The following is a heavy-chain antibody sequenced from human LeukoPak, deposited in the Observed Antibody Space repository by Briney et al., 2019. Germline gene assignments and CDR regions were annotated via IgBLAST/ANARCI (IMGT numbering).Heavy chain of an antibody. D-gene: IGHD4-17*01. CDR2: ITGSHGRT. CDR3: TKDPNGDYVGAFDP. V-gene: IGHV3-23*01. Sequence: PGGSLRLSCEASGFTFSSFAMTWVRQAPGKGLEWVSSITGSHGRTYNTDSVKGRFTISRDNSQNTLYLQMNSLRAEDTAVYYCTKDPNGDYVGAFDPWGQGTLVTVS. J-gene: IGHJ5*02. CDR1: GFTFSSFA.